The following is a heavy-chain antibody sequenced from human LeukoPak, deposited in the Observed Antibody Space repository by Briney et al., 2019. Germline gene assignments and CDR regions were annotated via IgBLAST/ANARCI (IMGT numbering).Heavy chain of an antibody. J-gene: IGHJ4*02. CDR1: GFTFSSYG. Sequence: GGSLRLSCAASGFTFSSYGMHWVRQAPGKGLEWVAVISYDGSNKYYADSVKGRFTISRDNSKNTLYLQMNSPRAEDTAVYYCAKDGAAAGKGIYFDYWGQGTLVTVSS. CDR2: ISYDGSNK. V-gene: IGHV3-30*18. D-gene: IGHD6-13*01. CDR3: AKDGAAAGKGIYFDY.